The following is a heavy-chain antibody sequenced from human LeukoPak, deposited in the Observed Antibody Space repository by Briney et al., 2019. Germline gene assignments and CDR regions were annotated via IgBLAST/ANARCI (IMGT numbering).Heavy chain of an antibody. Sequence: GGSLRLSCAASGFTFITYAMSWVRQAPGKGLEWVSGIRGSDGSSYYADSVKGRFTISRDNSKNTLYLQMNSLRAEDTAVYYCAKDLRRRYYFGSGSRGGTFDIWGQGTMVTVSS. CDR2: IRGSDGSS. D-gene: IGHD3-10*01. J-gene: IGHJ3*02. V-gene: IGHV3-23*01. CDR3: AKDLRRRYYFGSGSRGGTFDI. CDR1: GFTFITYA.